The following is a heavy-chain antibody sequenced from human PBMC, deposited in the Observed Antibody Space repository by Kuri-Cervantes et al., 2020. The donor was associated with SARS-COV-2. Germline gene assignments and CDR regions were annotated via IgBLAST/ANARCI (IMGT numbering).Heavy chain of an antibody. CDR1: GFTFDDYA. Sequence: SLKISCAASGFTFDDYAMHWVRQAPGKGLEWVSGISWNSGSIGYADSVKGRFTISRDNSKNTLYLQMNGLRAEDTAVYYCAKSSTITIFGVVIIPEYFQHWGQGTLVTVSS. V-gene: IGHV3-9*01. CDR2: ISWNSGSI. CDR3: AKSSTITIFGVVIIPEYFQH. D-gene: IGHD3-3*01. J-gene: IGHJ1*01.